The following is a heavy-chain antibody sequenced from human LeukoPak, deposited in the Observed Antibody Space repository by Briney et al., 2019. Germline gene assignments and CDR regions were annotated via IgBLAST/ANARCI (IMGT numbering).Heavy chain of an antibody. J-gene: IGHJ5*02. Sequence: ASVKVSCKASGYTFTGYYMHWVRQAPGQGLEWMGWINPNSGGTNYAQKFQGRVTMTRDTSTTTAYMELSSLRSDDTAVYYCARIVVIKGWFDPWGQGTLVTVSS. V-gene: IGHV1-2*02. CDR1: GYTFTGYY. CDR2: INPNSGGT. CDR3: ARIVVIKGWFDP. D-gene: IGHD3-22*01.